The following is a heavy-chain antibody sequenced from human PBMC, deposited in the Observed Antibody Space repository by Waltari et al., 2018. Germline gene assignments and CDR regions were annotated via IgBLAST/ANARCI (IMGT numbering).Heavy chain of an antibody. D-gene: IGHD2-15*01. Sequence: EVQLLESGGGLLQPGGSLRLSCAASGFTFSRPAMSWVRQGPGKGLVWGSGISGSGVSIYYADSLQGRFTISRDNAKNTLYLQMNSLRAEDTAVYYCAKDSVYYCRGGSCSQDYWGQGTLVTISS. V-gene: IGHV3-23*01. CDR1: GFTFSRPA. J-gene: IGHJ4*02. CDR2: ISGSGVSI. CDR3: AKDSVYYCRGGSCSQDY.